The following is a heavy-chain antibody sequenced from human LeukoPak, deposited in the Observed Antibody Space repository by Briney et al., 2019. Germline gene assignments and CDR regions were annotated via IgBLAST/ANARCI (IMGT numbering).Heavy chain of an antibody. V-gene: IGHV3-7*01. CDR3: ARVQRPSICVDY. D-gene: IGHD6-25*01. Sequence: GWSLRLSCAASGFTFSSYWMSWVRQAPGKGLESVANIKQDGSEKYYVDSVKGRFTISRDNAKNSLYLQMNSLRAEDTAVYYCARVQRPSICVDYWGQGTLITVSS. J-gene: IGHJ4*02. CDR2: IKQDGSEK. CDR1: GFTFSSYW.